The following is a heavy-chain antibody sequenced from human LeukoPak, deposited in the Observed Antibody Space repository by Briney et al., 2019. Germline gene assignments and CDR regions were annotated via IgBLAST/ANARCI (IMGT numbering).Heavy chain of an antibody. CDR3: ATNLGYCSGGSCSRFDP. J-gene: IGHJ5*02. Sequence: PGASVKVSCQASGYTFTGYYMHWVRQAPGQGLEWVGWINPNSGGTNYAQKFQGRVTMTRDTSISTAYMELSRLRSDDTAVYYCATNLGYCSGGSCSRFDPWGQGTLVTVSS. V-gene: IGHV1-2*02. D-gene: IGHD2-15*01. CDR2: INPNSGGT. CDR1: GYTFTGYY.